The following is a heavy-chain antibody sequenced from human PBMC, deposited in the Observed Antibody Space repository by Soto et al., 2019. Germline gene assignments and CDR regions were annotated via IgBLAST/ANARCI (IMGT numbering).Heavy chain of an antibody. CDR2: INRNGGST. J-gene: IGHJ5*02. CDR1: GFTFRSYA. V-gene: IGHV3-23*01. CDR3: AREEASRIERWFDP. Sequence: EVQLLESGGGLLQPGGSLRLSCAASGFTFRSYAMNWVRQAPGKGLEWVSGINRNGGSTYYADPVKGRFTISRDNSKNTLYLQMNSLRAEDMALYYCAREEASRIERWFDPWGQGTLVTVSS. D-gene: IGHD6-6*01.